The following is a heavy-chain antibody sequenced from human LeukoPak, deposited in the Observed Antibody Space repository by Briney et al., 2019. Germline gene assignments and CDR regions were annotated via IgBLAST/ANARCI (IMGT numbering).Heavy chain of an antibody. V-gene: IGHV3-30*18. CDR3: AKGLLLWFGEGTLGMDV. CDR1: GFTFSSYG. D-gene: IGHD3-10*01. CDR2: ISYDGSNK. Sequence: GGSLRLSCAASGFTFSSYGMHWVRQAPGKGLEWVAVISYDGSNKYYADSVKGRFTISRDNSKNTLYLQMNSLRAEDTAVYYCAKGLLLWFGEGTLGMDVWGQGTTVTVSS. J-gene: IGHJ6*02.